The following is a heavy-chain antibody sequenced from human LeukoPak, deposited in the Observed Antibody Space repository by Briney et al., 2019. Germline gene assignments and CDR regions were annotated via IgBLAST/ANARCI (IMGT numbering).Heavy chain of an antibody. Sequence: ASVKVSCKASGGTFSSYAISWVRQAPGQGLEWMGGIIPIFGTANYAQKFQGRVTITADESTSTAYMELSSLRSEDTAVYYCARVIRGFGELYYYYYYMDVWGKGTTVTISS. CDR2: IIPIFGTA. CDR3: ARVIRGFGELYYYYYYMDV. D-gene: IGHD3-10*01. V-gene: IGHV1-69*13. CDR1: GGTFSSYA. J-gene: IGHJ6*03.